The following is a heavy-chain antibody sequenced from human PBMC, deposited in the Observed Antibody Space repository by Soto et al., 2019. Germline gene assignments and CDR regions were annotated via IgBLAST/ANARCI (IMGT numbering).Heavy chain of an antibody. V-gene: IGHV3-23*01. CDR2: IYAAGSGK. J-gene: IGHJ4*02. D-gene: IGHD5-12*01. Sequence: QTGGSLRLSCAASGFIFSNYAMFWFRQAPGKGLEWVSTIYAAGSGKYYAGSVKGRFTISRDNSRDTLFLQMDSLRAEDTAIYFCAKGMIRGDGYEDPDYWGQGTLVNGSS. CDR3: AKGMIRGDGYEDPDY. CDR1: GFIFSNYA.